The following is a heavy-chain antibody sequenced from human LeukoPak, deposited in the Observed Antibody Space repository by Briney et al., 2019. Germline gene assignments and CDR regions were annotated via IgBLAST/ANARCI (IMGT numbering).Heavy chain of an antibody. D-gene: IGHD6-6*01. V-gene: IGHV1-18*01. CDR2: ISGYNGNT. CDR1: GYTFTSYG. CDR3: ARKGSSSPEDY. Sequence: ASVKVSCKASGYTFTSYGISWVRHAPGQGLEWMGWISGYNGNTNYAQKLQGRVTMTTDTSTSTVYMELRSLRSDDTAMYYCARKGSSSPEDYWGQGTLVTVSS. J-gene: IGHJ4*02.